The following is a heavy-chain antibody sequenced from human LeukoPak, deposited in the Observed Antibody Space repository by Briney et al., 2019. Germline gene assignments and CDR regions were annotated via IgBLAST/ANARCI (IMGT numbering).Heavy chain of an antibody. Sequence: SETLSLTCTVSGGSISSYYWSWIRQPPGKGLEWIGYIYYSGSTNYNPSLKSRVTISVDTSKNQFSLKLSSVTAADTAVYYCARGGGAFDYWGQGTLVTVSS. CDR2: IYYSGST. J-gene: IGHJ4*02. V-gene: IGHV4-59*01. CDR3: ARGGGAFDY. CDR1: GGSISSYY. D-gene: IGHD3-10*01.